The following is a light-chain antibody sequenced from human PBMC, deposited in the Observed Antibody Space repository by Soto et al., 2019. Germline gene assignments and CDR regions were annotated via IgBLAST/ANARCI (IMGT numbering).Light chain of an antibody. V-gene: IGLV2-14*01. J-gene: IGLJ1*01. CDR1: SSDVGGYNY. Sequence: QSVLTQPASVSGSPGQSITISCTGTSSDVGGYNYVCWYQQRPGKVPKLLINKVSNRPSGVSNRFSGSKSGNTASLTISGLLAEDEADYFCTSSTSDSLYVFGTGTKVTVL. CDR2: KVS. CDR3: TSSTSDSLYV.